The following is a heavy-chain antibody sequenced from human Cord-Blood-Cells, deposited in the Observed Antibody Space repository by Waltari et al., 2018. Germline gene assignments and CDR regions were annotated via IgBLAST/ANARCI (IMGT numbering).Heavy chain of an antibody. J-gene: IGHJ4*02. D-gene: IGHD3-9*01. CDR2: MNPNSGNT. CDR3: ARTYYDILTGYYYFDY. CDR1: GYTFTSYD. V-gene: IGHV1-8*01. Sequence: QVQLVQSGAEVKKPGASVKVSCKASGYTFTSYDINWVRQATGQGLEWMGWMNPNSGNTGYAQKFQGRVTMTRNTSISTAYMELSSLRSEDTAVYYCARTYYDILTGYYYFDYWGQGTLVTVSS.